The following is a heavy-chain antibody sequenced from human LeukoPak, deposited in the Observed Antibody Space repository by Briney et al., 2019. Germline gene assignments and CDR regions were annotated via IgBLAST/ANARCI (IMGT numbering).Heavy chain of an antibody. Sequence: SETLSLTCTVSGGSISSYYWSWIRQPPGKGLEWIGYIYTSGSTNYNPSLKSRVTISVDTSKNQFSLKLSSVTAADTAVYYCARGLLTIVGATMGFFDYWGQGTLVTVSS. CDR3: ARGLLTIVGATMGFFDY. J-gene: IGHJ4*02. CDR2: IYTSGST. D-gene: IGHD1-26*01. V-gene: IGHV4-4*09. CDR1: GGSISSYY.